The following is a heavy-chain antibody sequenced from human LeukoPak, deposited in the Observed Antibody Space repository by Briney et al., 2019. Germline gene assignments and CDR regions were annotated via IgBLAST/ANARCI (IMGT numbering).Heavy chain of an antibody. CDR3: ARESQYCSSTSCSTGWFDP. Sequence: SETLSLTCAVYGGSFSGYYWSWIRQPPGKGLEWIGEINHSGSTNYNPSLKSRVTISVDTSKNQFSLKLGSVTAADTAVYYCARESQYCSSTSCSTGWFDPWGQGTLVTVSS. CDR1: GGSFSGYY. D-gene: IGHD2-2*01. CDR2: INHSGST. J-gene: IGHJ5*02. V-gene: IGHV4-34*01.